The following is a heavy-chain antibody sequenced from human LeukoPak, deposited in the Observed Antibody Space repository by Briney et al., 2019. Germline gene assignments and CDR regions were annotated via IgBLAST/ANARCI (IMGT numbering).Heavy chain of an antibody. CDR2: ISSGSITI. CDR3: ARDVHFDY. CDR1: GFTFSNYN. Sequence: GGSLRDSCAASGFTFSNYNMNWVRQAPGKGLEWVSYISSGSITIYYADSVKGRFTISRDNAKNSLYLQMNSLRDEDTAVYYCARDVHFDYWGQGTLVTVSS. J-gene: IGHJ4*02. V-gene: IGHV3-48*02.